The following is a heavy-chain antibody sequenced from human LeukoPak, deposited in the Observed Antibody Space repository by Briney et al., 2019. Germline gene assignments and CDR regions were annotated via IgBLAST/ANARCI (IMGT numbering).Heavy chain of an antibody. J-gene: IGHJ4*01. CDR3: AKGIYSSGWSYFDY. CDR2: LRGSGITT. D-gene: IGHD6-19*01. V-gene: IGHV3-23*01. CDR1: GFTFSNSA. Sequence: GGSLRLSCAASGFTFSNSAMSWVRQAPGKGLEWVSTLRGSGITTYYADSVKGRFTISRDNSKNTLYLQMNSLRAEDTAVYYCAKGIYSSGWSYFDYWGHGTLVTVSS.